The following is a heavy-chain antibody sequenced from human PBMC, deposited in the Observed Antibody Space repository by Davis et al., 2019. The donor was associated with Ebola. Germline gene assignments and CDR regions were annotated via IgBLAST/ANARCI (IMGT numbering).Heavy chain of an antibody. CDR1: GFSFGSFG. D-gene: IGHD2-21*02. V-gene: IGHV3-30*03. J-gene: IGHJ4*02. CDR2: ISSAGTNK. Sequence: GGSLRLSCAASGFSFGSFGMHWVRQAPGKGLEWVAAISSAGTNKYYADSVKGRFTISKDNSKNTLFLEMNSLRSEDTAVYYCARDSCGGDCRTDDFDNCGQGTLVTVSS. CDR3: ARDSCGGDCRTDDFDN.